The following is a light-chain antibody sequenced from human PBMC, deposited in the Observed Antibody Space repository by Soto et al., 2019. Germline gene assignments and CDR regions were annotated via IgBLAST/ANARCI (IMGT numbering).Light chain of an antibody. CDR1: QSISSW. J-gene: IGKJ2*01. CDR2: DAS. V-gene: IGKV1-5*01. CDR3: QQYHSYSSFT. Sequence: DIQMTQSPSTLSASVGDRVTITCRASQSISSWLAWYQQKPGKAPKVLIYDASSLESGVPSRFSGSGSGTEFTLTISSLQPDDFATYYCQQYHSYSSFTFGQGTKVEIK.